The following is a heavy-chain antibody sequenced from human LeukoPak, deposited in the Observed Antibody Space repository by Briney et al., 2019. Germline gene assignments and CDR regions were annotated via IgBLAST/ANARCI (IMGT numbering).Heavy chain of an antibody. J-gene: IGHJ4*02. V-gene: IGHV1-69*04. D-gene: IGHD2-21*02. CDR2: IIPILGIA. CDR3: ASGVVVVTATRPFDY. Sequence: SVKVSCKASGGTFSSYAISWVRQAPGQGLEWRGRIIPILGIANYAQKFQGRVTITADKSTSTAYMELSSLRSEDTAVYYCASGVVVVTATRPFDYWGQGTLVTVSS. CDR1: GGTFSSYA.